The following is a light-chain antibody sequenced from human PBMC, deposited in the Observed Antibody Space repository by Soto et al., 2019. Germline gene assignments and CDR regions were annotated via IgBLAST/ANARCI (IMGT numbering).Light chain of an antibody. CDR3: QSYDSCLSRV. CDR2: GNS. J-gene: IGLJ2*01. CDR1: SSNIGAGYD. Sequence: QSVLTQPPSVSGAPGQRVTISCTGSSSNIGAGYDVHWYQQLPGTAPKLLIYGNSNRPSGVPDRFSGSKSGTSASLAITGLQAEDEADYYCQSYDSCLSRVFGGGTKLTVL. V-gene: IGLV1-40*01.